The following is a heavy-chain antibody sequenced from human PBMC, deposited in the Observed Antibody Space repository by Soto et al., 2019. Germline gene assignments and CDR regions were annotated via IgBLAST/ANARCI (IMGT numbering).Heavy chain of an antibody. V-gene: IGHV3-74*01. CDR3: ARVPLPASYYYYGMDV. D-gene: IGHD2-2*01. Sequence: EVQLVESGGGLVQPGGSLRLSCAASGFTFSSYWMHWVRQAPGKGLVWVSRINSDGSSTSYADSVKGRFTISRDNAKNTLYLQMNSMGGEDTAVYYCARVPLPASYYYYGMDVWGQGTMVTVSS. CDR2: INSDGSST. CDR1: GFTFSSYW. J-gene: IGHJ6*02.